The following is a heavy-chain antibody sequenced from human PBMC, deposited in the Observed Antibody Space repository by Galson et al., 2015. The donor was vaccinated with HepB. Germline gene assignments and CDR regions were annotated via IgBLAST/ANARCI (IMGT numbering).Heavy chain of an antibody. CDR2: INPNSGGT. Sequence: SVKVSCKASGYTFTGYYMHWVRQAPGQGLEWMGWINPNSGGTNYAQKFQGRVTMTRDTSISTAYMELSRLRSDDTAVYYCAREGGSSTSPDLGFDPWGQGTLVTVSS. V-gene: IGHV1-2*02. J-gene: IGHJ5*02. D-gene: IGHD2-2*01. CDR3: AREGGSSTSPDLGFDP. CDR1: GYTFTGYY.